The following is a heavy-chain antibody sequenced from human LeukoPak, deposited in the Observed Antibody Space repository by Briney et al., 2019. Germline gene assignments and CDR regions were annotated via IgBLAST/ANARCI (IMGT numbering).Heavy chain of an antibody. V-gene: IGHV3-9*01. Sequence: GGSLRLSCAASGFTFDDYAMHWVRQAPGKGLEWVSGISWNSGSIGYADSVKGRFTISRDNAKNSLYLQMNSLRAEDTALYYCAKLVSSGWYYFDYWGQGTLVTVSS. J-gene: IGHJ4*02. CDR3: AKLVSSGWYYFDY. CDR1: GFTFDDYA. D-gene: IGHD6-19*01. CDR2: ISWNSGSI.